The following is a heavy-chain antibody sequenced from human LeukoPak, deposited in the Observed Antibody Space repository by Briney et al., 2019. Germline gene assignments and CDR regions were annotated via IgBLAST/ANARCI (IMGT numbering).Heavy chain of an antibody. D-gene: IGHD6-19*01. CDR3: ARESPVSGWL. CDR2: ISGSGGNT. V-gene: IGHV3-23*01. CDR1: GFTFSSCA. Sequence: PGGSLRLSCAASGFTFSSCAMSWVRQAPGKGLEWVSGISGSGGNTYYADSVKGRFTISRDNAKNSLYLQMNSLRAEDTAVYYCARESPVSGWLWGQGTLVTVSS. J-gene: IGHJ4*02.